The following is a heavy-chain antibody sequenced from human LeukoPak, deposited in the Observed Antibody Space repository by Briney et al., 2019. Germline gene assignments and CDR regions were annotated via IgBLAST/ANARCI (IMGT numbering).Heavy chain of an antibody. V-gene: IGHV4-39*01. J-gene: IGHJ3*02. CDR1: GASISSTTYY. D-gene: IGHD6-19*01. CDR2: IYYSGST. CDR3: ARHKYSSGGPPEGVFDI. Sequence: SETLSLTCTVSGASISSTTYYWGWIRQPPRKGLEWIASIYYSGSTYYNPSLKSRVTISVDTSKNQFSLKLSSVTAADTAVYYCARHKYSSGGPPEGVFDIWGQGTMVTVSS.